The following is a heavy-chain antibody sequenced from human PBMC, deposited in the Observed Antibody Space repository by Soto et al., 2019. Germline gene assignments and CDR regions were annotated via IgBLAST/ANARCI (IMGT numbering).Heavy chain of an antibody. D-gene: IGHD2-15*01. V-gene: IGHV3-48*02. CDR2: ISRSGTTI. J-gene: IGHJ6*02. CDR1: GFIFNDYT. Sequence: GGSLRLSCAASGFIFNDYTMNWVRQAPGKGLQWESFISRSGTTIYYADSVKGRFTISRDNAKSSLFLQMNSLRDEDTAVYYCARVGKDIIETLYHDYYGLDVWGQGTTVTVSS. CDR3: ARVGKDIIETLYHDYYGLDV.